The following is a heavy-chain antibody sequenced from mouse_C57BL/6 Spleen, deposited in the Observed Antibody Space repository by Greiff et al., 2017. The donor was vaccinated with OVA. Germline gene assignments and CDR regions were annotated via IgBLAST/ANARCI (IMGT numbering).Heavy chain of an antibody. CDR1: GFTFSSYG. J-gene: IGHJ1*03. CDR3: ARHNLITTVVATDWYFDV. V-gene: IGHV5-6*01. Sequence: EVQLQESGGDLVKPGGSLKLSCAASGFTFSSYGMSWVRQTPDKRLEWVATISSGGSYTYYPDSVKGRFTISRDNAKNTLYLQMSSLKSEDTAMYYCARHNLITTVVATDWYFDVWGTGTTVTVSS. D-gene: IGHD1-1*01. CDR2: ISSGGSYT.